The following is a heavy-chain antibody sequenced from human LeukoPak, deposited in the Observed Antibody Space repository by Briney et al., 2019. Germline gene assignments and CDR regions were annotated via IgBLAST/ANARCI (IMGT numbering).Heavy chain of an antibody. Sequence: PGGSLRLSCSASGFTFSTYTMHWVRQAPGKGLEYVSAISSKGGSTYYADSVKGRFTISRDNSKNTLNLQMSSLRAEDTAVYYCVRAVTREDYYYYGMDVWGQGTTVTVSS. CDR2: ISSKGGST. J-gene: IGHJ6*02. CDR1: GFTFSTYT. V-gene: IGHV3-64D*09. D-gene: IGHD4-17*01. CDR3: VRAVTREDYYYYGMDV.